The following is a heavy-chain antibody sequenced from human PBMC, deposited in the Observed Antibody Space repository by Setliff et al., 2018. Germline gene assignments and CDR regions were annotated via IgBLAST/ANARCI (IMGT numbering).Heavy chain of an antibody. Sequence: SETLSLTCTASGYSISSGYYWGWIRQPPGKGLEWIGSIYHSGSTYYNPSLKSRVTISVDTSKNQFSLKLSSVTAADTAVYYCARGLNYYDSSGYHYYFDYWGQGTLVTVSS. CDR1: GYSISSGYY. V-gene: IGHV4-38-2*02. CDR3: ARGLNYYDSSGYHYYFDY. CDR2: IYHSGST. D-gene: IGHD3-22*01. J-gene: IGHJ4*02.